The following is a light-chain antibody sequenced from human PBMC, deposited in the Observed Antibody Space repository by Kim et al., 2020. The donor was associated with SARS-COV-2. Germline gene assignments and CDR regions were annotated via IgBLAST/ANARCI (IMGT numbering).Light chain of an antibody. J-gene: IGLJ2*01. Sequence: ALGQTVTITCQGDSLRNYYASWYQQKSGQAPVNVIYGKNHRPSGIPDRFSGSSSGNTASLIITGAQAEDEADYYCNSRDSSSHHVVFGGGTQLTVL. V-gene: IGLV3-19*01. CDR3: NSRDSSSHHVV. CDR1: SLRNYY. CDR2: GKN.